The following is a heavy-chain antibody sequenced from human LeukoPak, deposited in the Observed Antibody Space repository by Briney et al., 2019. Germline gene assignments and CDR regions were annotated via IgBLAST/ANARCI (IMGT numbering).Heavy chain of an antibody. CDR3: ARSPARGYDILTNYNDY. D-gene: IGHD3-9*01. CDR2: IYYSGST. CDR1: GGSITSSSYY. Sequence: SETLSRTCTVSGGSITSSSYYWGWIRQPPGKGLEWIGSIYYSGSTYDNPSLKSRFTISVDTSKNQFSLKLSSVTAADTAVYYCARSPARGYDILTNYNDYWGQGTLVTVSS. V-gene: IGHV4-39*01. J-gene: IGHJ4*02.